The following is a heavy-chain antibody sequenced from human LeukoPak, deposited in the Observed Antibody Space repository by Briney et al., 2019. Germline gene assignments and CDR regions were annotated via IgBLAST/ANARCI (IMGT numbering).Heavy chain of an antibody. V-gene: IGHV4-59*12. CDR2: IYYTGST. CDR1: GGSISNYY. J-gene: IGHJ5*02. D-gene: IGHD3-22*01. CDR3: AREDRSASYDRFNWFDP. Sequence: SETLSLTCTVSGGSISNYYWNWIRQPPGKGLEWIGYIYYTGSTNYNPSLKSRVTMSVDTSKNQFSLKLSSVTAADTAVYFCAREDRSASYDRFNWFDPWGQGTLVTVSS.